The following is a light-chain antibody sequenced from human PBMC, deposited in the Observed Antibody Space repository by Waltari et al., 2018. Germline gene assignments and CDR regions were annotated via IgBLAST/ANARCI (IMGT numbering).Light chain of an antibody. CDR3: QHYVRLPVS. CDR1: QSVGRS. J-gene: IGKJ1*01. V-gene: IGKV3-20*01. Sequence: EIVLTQSPGTLSLSPGERATLSCRASQSVGRSLTWYQQKPGQAPRLLIYGASSRATGIPDRFSGSVSGTDFSLTISRLDPEDFALYYCQHYVRLPVSFGQGTKVDIK. CDR2: GAS.